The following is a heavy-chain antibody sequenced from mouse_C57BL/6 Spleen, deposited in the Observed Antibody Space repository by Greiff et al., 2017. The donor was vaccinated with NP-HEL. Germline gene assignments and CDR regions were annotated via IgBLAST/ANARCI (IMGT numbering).Heavy chain of an antibody. CDR3: AREGGDYGRRYFDV. Sequence: QVQLQQSGAELVKPGASVKLSCKASGYTFTSYWMHWVKQRPGQGLEWIGMIHPNSGSTNYHEKFKSQATLTVDKSSSTAYMQLSSLTSEDAAVYYCAREGGDYGRRYFDVWGTGTTVTGSS. CDR2: IHPNSGST. D-gene: IGHD1-1*01. V-gene: IGHV1-64*01. CDR1: GYTFTSYW. J-gene: IGHJ1*03.